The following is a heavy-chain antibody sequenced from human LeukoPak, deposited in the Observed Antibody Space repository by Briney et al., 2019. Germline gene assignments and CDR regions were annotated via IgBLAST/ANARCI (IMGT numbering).Heavy chain of an antibody. CDR2: ISYDGSNK. Sequence: GGSLRLSCAASGFTFSDYAMHWVRQAPGKGLEWVALISYDGSNKYYADSVKGRFTISRDSSKNTLYLQMNSLRAEDTAVYYCARDTPGDYWGQGTLVTVSS. J-gene: IGHJ4*02. CDR3: ARDTPGDY. CDR1: GFTFSDYA. V-gene: IGHV3-30-3*01.